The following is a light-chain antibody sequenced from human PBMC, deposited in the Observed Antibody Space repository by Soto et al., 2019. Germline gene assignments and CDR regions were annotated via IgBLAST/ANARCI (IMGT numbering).Light chain of an antibody. Sequence: QSALTQPRSVSGSPGQSVTISCTGTSSDVGGYDHVSWYQQHPGKVPKLMIYDVSKRPSGVPDRFSGSKSGNTASLTISGLQAEDEADYYCCSYAGSYTFVFGTGTKLTVL. CDR2: DVS. J-gene: IGLJ1*01. CDR1: SSDVGGYDH. V-gene: IGLV2-11*01. CDR3: CSYAGSYTFV.